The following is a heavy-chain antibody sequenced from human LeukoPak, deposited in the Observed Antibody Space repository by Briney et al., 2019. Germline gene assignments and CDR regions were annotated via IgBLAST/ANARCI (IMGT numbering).Heavy chain of an antibody. V-gene: IGHV1-69*06. Sequence: SVKVSCKASGGTFSSYAISWVRQAPGQGLEWMGRIIPIFGTANYAQKFQGRVTITADKSTSTAYMELSSLRSEDTAVYYCARDLQGRDGYKDWGQGTLVTVSS. CDR2: IIPIFGTA. CDR3: ARDLQGRDGYKD. J-gene: IGHJ4*02. D-gene: IGHD5-24*01. CDR1: GGTFSSYA.